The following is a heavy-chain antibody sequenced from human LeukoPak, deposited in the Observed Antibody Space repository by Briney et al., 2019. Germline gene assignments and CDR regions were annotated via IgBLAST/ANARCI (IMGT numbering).Heavy chain of an antibody. CDR1: GGSISSYY. CDR3: ARAVDYSPITFDY. V-gene: IGHV4-59*01. J-gene: IGHJ4*02. Sequence: SETLSLACTVSGGSISSYYWSWIRQPPGKGLEWIGYMYYRGSTNYNPSLKGRVTISVDTSKNQFSLKLSSVTAADTAVYYCARAVDYSPITFDYWGQGTLVTVSS. D-gene: IGHD4-11*01. CDR2: MYYRGST.